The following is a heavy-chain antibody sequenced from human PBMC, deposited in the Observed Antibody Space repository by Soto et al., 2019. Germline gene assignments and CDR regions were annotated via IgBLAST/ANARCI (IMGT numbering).Heavy chain of an antibody. J-gene: IGHJ5*02. Sequence: QVQLQESGPGLVKPSGTLSLTCAVSGGSISSSNWWSWVRQPPGKGLEWIGEVYHSGRTNYNSSLKMRVTISVDEFKNLSCLKLSSVAAADTAVYYCARDGTMVRARFHPWGQGTLVTVSS. CDR1: GGSISSSNW. CDR3: ARDGTMVRARFHP. CDR2: VYHSGRT. D-gene: IGHD3-10*01. V-gene: IGHV4-4*02.